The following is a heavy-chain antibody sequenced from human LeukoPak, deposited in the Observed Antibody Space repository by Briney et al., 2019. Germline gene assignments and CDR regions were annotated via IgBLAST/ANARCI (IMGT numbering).Heavy chain of an antibody. CDR2: ISGSGGST. J-gene: IGHJ4*02. Sequence: GGSLRLSCAASGFTFSSYAMSWDRQAPGKGLEWVSAISGSGGSTYYADSVKDRFTISRDNSKNTLYLQMNSLRAEDTAVYYCAKEEDSGWYEGLVDYWGQGTLVTVSS. CDR3: AKEEDSGWYEGLVDY. V-gene: IGHV3-23*01. D-gene: IGHD6-19*01. CDR1: GFTFSSYA.